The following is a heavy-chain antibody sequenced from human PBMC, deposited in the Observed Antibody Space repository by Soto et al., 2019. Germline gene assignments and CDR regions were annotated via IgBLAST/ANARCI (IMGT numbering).Heavy chain of an antibody. D-gene: IGHD6-19*01. CDR2: IDWDDDK. J-gene: IGHJ6*02. CDR3: ARIIAGIAVAAPRPLYYYYGMDV. V-gene: IGHV2-70*01. Sequence: SGPTLVNPTQTLTLTCTFSGFSLSTSGMCVSWIRQPPGKALEWLALIDWDDDKCYSTSLKTRLTISKDTSKNQVVLTMTNMDPVDTATYYCARIIAGIAVAAPRPLYYYYGMDVWGQGTTVTVSS. CDR1: GFSLSTSGMC.